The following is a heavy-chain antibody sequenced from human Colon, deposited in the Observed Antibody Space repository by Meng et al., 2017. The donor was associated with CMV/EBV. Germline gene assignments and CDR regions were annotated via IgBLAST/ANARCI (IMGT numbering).Heavy chain of an antibody. Sequence: GESLKISCATSGFTFSSYTMHWVRQAPGTGLEWISSISTSGTKIYYADSVKGRFTVSRDDARDSLYLQMNSLRAEDTAVYYCTRTDIATPGDYWGQGTLVTVSS. CDR1: GFTFSSYT. V-gene: IGHV3-21*01. CDR3: TRTDIATPGDY. J-gene: IGHJ4*02. CDR2: ISTSGTKI. D-gene: IGHD6-13*01.